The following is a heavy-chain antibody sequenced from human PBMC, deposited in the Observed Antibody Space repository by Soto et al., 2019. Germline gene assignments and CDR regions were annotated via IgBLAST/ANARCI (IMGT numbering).Heavy chain of an antibody. Sequence: PWGSLRVGCASSGFTFTMYLMSWVRQAPGKGLDLVSSISSTTNYIYYGDSMKGRFTISRDNAKNSLYLEMNSLRAEDTAVYYCARESEDLPSNFDYWGQGTLVTVSS. J-gene: IGHJ4*02. CDR3: ARESEDLPSNFDY. CDR1: GFTFTMYL. CDR2: ISSTTNYI. V-gene: IGHV3-21*06.